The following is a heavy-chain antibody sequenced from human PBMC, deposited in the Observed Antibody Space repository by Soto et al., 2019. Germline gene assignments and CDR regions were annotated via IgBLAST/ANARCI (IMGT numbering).Heavy chain of an antibody. J-gene: IGHJ4*02. D-gene: IGHD4-17*01. CDR3: ARAHYGGEYGLHTHY. CDR1: GYTFTSYY. Sequence: GASVKVSCKASGYTFTSYYMHWVRQAPGQGLEWMGIINPSGGSTSYAQKFQGRVTMTRDTSTSTVYMELSSLRSEDTAVYYCARAHYGGEYGLHTHYWGQGTLVTVSS. V-gene: IGHV1-46*01. CDR2: INPSGGST.